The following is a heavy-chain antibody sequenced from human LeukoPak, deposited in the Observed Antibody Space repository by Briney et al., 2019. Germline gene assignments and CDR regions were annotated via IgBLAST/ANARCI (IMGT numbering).Heavy chain of an antibody. CDR3: VRYYTRHSWYFDL. V-gene: IGHV4-34*01. Sequence: SETLSLTCAVYGGSFSGYYWSWIRQPPGKGLEWIGEINHSGSTNYNPSLKSRVTISVDTSKNQFSLKLSSVTAADTAVYYCVRYYTRHSWYFDLWGRGTLVTVSS. CDR2: INHSGST. CDR1: GGSFSGYY. J-gene: IGHJ2*01. D-gene: IGHD3-10*01.